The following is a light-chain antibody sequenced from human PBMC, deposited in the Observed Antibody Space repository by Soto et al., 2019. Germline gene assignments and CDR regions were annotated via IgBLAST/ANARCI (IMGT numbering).Light chain of an antibody. CDR3: QHYANWPLT. J-gene: IGKJ4*01. V-gene: IGKV3-15*01. Sequence: EIVLTQSPATLSVSPGDSATLSCRASQSLSSNLAWYQQKPGQAPRLLIYDTSIRATGVPARFRGSASGTEFTLTITSLQSEDFAVYYCQHYANWPLTFGGGTKV. CDR2: DTS. CDR1: QSLSSN.